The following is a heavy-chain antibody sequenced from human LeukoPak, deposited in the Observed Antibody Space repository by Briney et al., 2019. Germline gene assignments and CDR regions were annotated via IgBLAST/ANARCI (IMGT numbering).Heavy chain of an antibody. D-gene: IGHD3-16*01. CDR2: ISAFNYII. J-gene: IGHJ4*02. Sequence: ASVKVSCKTSGYSFSHYGISWWRQAPGQGLEWVGWISAFNYIIEYAQKFQGRVTMTQDTATSTAYMELRSLTSDDTAVFYCTRGSSISAQGDTWGQGTLVTVSS. CDR1: GYSFSHYG. V-gene: IGHV1-18*01. CDR3: TRGSSISAQGDT.